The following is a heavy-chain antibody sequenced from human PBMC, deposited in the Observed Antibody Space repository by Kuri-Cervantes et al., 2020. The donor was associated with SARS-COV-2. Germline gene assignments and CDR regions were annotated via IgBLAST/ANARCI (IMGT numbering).Heavy chain of an antibody. Sequence: GSLRLSCTVSGGSTSSSSYYWGWIRQPPGKGLEWIGSIYYSGSTNYNPSLKSRVTISVDTSKNQSSLKLSSVTAADTAVHYCASGRREIVVVPTDMGMDVWGKGTTVTVSS. J-gene: IGHJ6*03. CDR3: ASGRREIVVVPTDMGMDV. D-gene: IGHD2-2*01. V-gene: IGHV4-39*07. CDR1: GGSTSSSSYY. CDR2: IYYSGST.